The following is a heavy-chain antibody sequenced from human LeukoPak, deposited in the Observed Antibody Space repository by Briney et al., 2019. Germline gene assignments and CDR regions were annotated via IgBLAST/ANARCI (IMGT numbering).Heavy chain of an antibody. CDR1: GGSISSGDYY. CDR2: IYYSGST. V-gene: IGHV4-30-4*01. Sequence: PSQTLSLTCTVSGGSISSGDYYWSWIRQPPGKGLEWIGYIYYSGSTYYNPSLKSRVTISVDTSKNQFSLKPSSVTAADTAVYYCARAGVTMVREQYNWFDPWGQGTLVTVSS. CDR3: ARAGVTMVREQYNWFDP. D-gene: IGHD3-10*01. J-gene: IGHJ5*02.